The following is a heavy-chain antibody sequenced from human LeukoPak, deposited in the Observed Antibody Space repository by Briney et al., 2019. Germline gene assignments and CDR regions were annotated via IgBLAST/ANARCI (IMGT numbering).Heavy chain of an antibody. Sequence: SETLSLTCAVYGGSFSGYYWSWIRQPPGKGLEWIGEINHSGSTNYNPSLKSRVTISVDTSKNQFSLKLSSVTAADTAVYYCARRYYDSSGYYRPTFDYWGQGTLVTVSS. CDR1: GGSFSGYY. V-gene: IGHV4-34*01. D-gene: IGHD3-22*01. J-gene: IGHJ4*02. CDR3: ARRYYDSSGYYRPTFDY. CDR2: INHSGST.